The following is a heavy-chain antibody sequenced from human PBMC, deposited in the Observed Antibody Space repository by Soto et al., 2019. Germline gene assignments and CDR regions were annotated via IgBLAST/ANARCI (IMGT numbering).Heavy chain of an antibody. CDR2: ISSSSSTI. CDR3: AREADYVNWFDP. V-gene: IGHV3-48*01. Sequence: EVQLVESGGGLVQPGGSLRLSCAASGFTFSSYSMNWVCQAPGKGLEWVSYISSSSSTIYYADSVKGRFTISRDNAKNSRYLQMNSLRAEDTAVYYCAREADYVNWFDPWGQGTLVTVSS. CDR1: GFTFSSYS. J-gene: IGHJ5*02. D-gene: IGHD4-17*01.